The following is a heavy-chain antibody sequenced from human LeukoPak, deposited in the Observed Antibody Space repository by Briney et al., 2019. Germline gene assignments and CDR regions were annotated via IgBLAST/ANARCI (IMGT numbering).Heavy chain of an antibody. Sequence: GGSLRLSCAASGFTFNYAWMSWVRQVPGKGLEWVGQTVSEIDGGTTDYAAPVKGRFTISRDDSKSTLYLQMNSLKIEDTAVYYCTADEDWNYARKDVWGQGATVIVSS. CDR3: TADEDWNYARKDV. CDR1: GFTFNYAW. CDR2: TVSEIDGGTT. D-gene: IGHD1-7*01. V-gene: IGHV3-15*04. J-gene: IGHJ6*02.